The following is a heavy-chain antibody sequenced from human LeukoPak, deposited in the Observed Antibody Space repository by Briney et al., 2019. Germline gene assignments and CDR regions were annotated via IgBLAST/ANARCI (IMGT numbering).Heavy chain of an antibody. Sequence: NPGGPLRLSCTASGFTFGDYAMSWFRQAPGKGLEWVGFIRSKAYGGTTEYAASVKGRFTISRDDSKSIAYLQMNSLKTEDTAVYYCTRDIAAVTYPFDYWGQGTLVTVSS. CDR2: IRSKAYGGTT. CDR3: TRDIAAVTYPFDY. V-gene: IGHV3-49*05. J-gene: IGHJ4*02. CDR1: GFTFGDYA. D-gene: IGHD6-13*01.